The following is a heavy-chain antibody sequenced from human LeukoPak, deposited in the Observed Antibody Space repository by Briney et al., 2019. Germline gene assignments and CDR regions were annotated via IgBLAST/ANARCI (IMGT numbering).Heavy chain of an antibody. CDR3: ARDSNRDAFDI. J-gene: IGHJ3*02. CDR2: IYYSGST. V-gene: IGHV4-59*01. D-gene: IGHD1-14*01. Sequence: PSETLSLTCTVSGGSISSYYWSWIRQPPGKGLEWIGYIYYSGSTNYNPSLKSRVTISVDTSKNQFSLKLSSVTAADTAVYYCARDSNRDAFDIWGQGATVTVSS. CDR1: GGSISSYY.